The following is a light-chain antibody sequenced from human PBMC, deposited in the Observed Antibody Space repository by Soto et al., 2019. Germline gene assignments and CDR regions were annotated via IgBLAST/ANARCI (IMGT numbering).Light chain of an antibody. Sequence: QSALTQPRSVSGSPGQSVTISCTGTSSDVGGYNYVSWYQQHPGKAPKLMIYDVSNRPSGVSNRFSGSKSGNTASLTISGLQAEDEADYYCSSYTRSSTVVFGGGTKLTVL. J-gene: IGLJ2*01. CDR3: SSYTRSSTVV. CDR2: DVS. CDR1: SSDVGGYNY. V-gene: IGLV2-14*01.